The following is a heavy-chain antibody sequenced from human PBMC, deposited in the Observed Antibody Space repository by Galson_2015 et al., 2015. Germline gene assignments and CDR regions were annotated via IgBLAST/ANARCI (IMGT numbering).Heavy chain of an antibody. CDR2: IGTAGDA. V-gene: IGHV3-13*01. Sequence: SLRLSCAASGFTLRSYDMHWVRQATGKGLEWVSSIGTAGDAYYAGSVKGRFTISRESAKSSLYLQMNNVRAGDTAVYYCARASYYDSSSYPGKVHWYFDLWGRGTLVTVSS. D-gene: IGHD3-22*01. J-gene: IGHJ2*01. CDR1: GFTLRSYD. CDR3: ARASYYDSSSYPGKVHWYFDL.